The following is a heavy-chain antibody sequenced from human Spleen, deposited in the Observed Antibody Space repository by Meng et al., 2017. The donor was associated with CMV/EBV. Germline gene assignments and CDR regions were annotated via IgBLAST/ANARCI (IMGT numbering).Heavy chain of an antibody. Sequence: SGFTFSSYSMNWVRQAPGKGLEWVSSISSSSTFIYSTDSLKGRFTISRDNAKTSLYLQMNSLRAEDTAVYYCARERGGGGYNHFDLWGRGTLVTVSS. V-gene: IGHV3-21*01. D-gene: IGHD5-24*01. J-gene: IGHJ2*01. CDR2: ISSSSTFI. CDR1: GFTFSSYS. CDR3: ARERGGGGYNHFDL.